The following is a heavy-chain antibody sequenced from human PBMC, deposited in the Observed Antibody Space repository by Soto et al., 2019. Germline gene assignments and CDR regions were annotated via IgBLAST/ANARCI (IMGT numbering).Heavy chain of an antibody. CDR3: ASRDYGDYMGRGAFDI. V-gene: IGHV3-30-3*01. CDR1: GFTFSSYA. Sequence: QVPLVESGGGVVQPGRSLRLSCAASGFTFSSYAMHWVRQAPGKGLEWVAVISYDGSNKYYADSVKGRFTISRDNSKNTLYLQMNSLRAEDTAVYYCASRDYGDYMGRGAFDIWGQGTMVTVSS. CDR2: ISYDGSNK. J-gene: IGHJ3*02. D-gene: IGHD4-17*01.